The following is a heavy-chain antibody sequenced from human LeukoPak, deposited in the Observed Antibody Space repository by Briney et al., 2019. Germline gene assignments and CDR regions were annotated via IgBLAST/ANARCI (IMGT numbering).Heavy chain of an antibody. CDR2: ITGGHYAT. D-gene: IGHD4-17*01. CDR3: TKDPNGDYIGAFDP. J-gene: IGHJ5*02. V-gene: IGHV3-23*01. Sequence: GGSLRLSCAASGFSFSSFAMTWVRQAPGKGLEWVSSITGGHYATYNTDSVKGRFTISRDNAKNTLYLQMNSLRADDTTIYYCTKDPNGDYIGAFDPWGQGTLVTVSS. CDR1: GFSFSSFA.